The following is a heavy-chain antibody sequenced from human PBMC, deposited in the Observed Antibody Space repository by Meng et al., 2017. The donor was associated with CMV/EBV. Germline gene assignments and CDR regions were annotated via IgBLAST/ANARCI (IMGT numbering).Heavy chain of an antibody. V-gene: IGHV4-34*01. Sequence: SQTLSLTCAVYGGSFSGYYWSWIRQPPGKGLEWIGEINHSGSTNYNPSLKSRVTISVDTSKNQFSLKLSSVTAADSAVYYCARGAGPNDYGRSWGQGMLVTVSS. CDR1: GGSFSGYY. CDR3: ARGAGPNDYGRS. CDR2: INHSGST. J-gene: IGHJ5*02. D-gene: IGHD4-17*01.